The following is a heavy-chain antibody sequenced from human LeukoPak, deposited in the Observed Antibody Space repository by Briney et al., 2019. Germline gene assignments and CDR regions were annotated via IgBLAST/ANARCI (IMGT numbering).Heavy chain of an antibody. J-gene: IGHJ1*01. CDR1: GFTVSSNF. CDR3: ARDTDYYGSGRHGYFDH. CDR2: IYSGGST. Sequence: GGSLRLSCEASGFTVSSNFMGWVRQTPEKGLEWVSLIYSGGSTYYADSVKGRFTISRDNSKNTLHLQMNSLRAEDTAVYYCARDTDYYGSGRHGYFDHWGQGTLVTVSS. V-gene: IGHV3-66*01. D-gene: IGHD3-10*01.